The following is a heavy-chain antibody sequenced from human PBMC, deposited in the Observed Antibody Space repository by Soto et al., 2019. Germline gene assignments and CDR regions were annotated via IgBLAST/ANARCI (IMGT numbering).Heavy chain of an antibody. J-gene: IGHJ6*02. CDR3: ARETLSFGSALDV. CDR2: ITWNGGNT. D-gene: IGHD3-3*01. V-gene: IGHV3-43*01. Sequence: GGSLRLSCAASGFRFDDYNIHWVRQAPGKGLEWVSLITWNGGNTYYADPVKGRFTISGDGTTESVSLQMTSLKREDTGLYYCARETLSFGSALDVWGQGTMVTVSS. CDR1: GFRFDDYN.